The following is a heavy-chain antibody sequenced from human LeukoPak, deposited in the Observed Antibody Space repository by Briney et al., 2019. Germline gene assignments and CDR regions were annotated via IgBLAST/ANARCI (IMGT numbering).Heavy chain of an antibody. Sequence: GASMKVSCKASGGTFSSYTISWVRQAPGQGLEWMGRIIPIPGIANYAQKFQGRVTITADKSTSTAYMELSSLRSEDTAVYYCASRPYCSSTSCLPDYWGQGTLVTVSS. V-gene: IGHV1-69*02. D-gene: IGHD2-2*01. CDR1: GGTFSSYT. CDR2: IIPIPGIA. CDR3: ASRPYCSSTSCLPDY. J-gene: IGHJ4*02.